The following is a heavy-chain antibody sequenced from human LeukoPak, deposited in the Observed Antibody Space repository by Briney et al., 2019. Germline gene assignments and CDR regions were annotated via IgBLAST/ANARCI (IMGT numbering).Heavy chain of an antibody. J-gene: IGHJ4*02. CDR1: GGSISSGSYY. CDR2: IYTSGST. V-gene: IGHV4-61*02. Sequence: SQTLSLTSTVSGGSISSGSYYRSWIRQPAGKGLEWIGRIYTSGSTNYNPFLKSRVTISVDTSKNQFSLKLSSVTAADTAVYYCARLSGSYSDFDYWGQGTLVTVSS. CDR3: ARLSGSYSDFDY. D-gene: IGHD1-26*01.